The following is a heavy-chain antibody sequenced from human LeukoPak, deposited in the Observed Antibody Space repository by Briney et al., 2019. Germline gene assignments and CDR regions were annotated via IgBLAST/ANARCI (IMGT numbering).Heavy chain of an antibody. CDR3: ARGLGYCSGPNCYTDSAAGGQYFQH. CDR2: IIPIFGTR. Sequence: ASVKVSCKASGYTFTSYGISWVRQAPGQGLEWMGGIIPIFGTRIFAQNFQGRVTITADKFTSTTYMELSSLRSDDTAVYYCARGLGYCSGPNCYTDSAAGGQYFQHWGQGTLVIVSS. J-gene: IGHJ1*01. CDR1: GYTFTSYG. V-gene: IGHV1-69*06. D-gene: IGHD2-2*02.